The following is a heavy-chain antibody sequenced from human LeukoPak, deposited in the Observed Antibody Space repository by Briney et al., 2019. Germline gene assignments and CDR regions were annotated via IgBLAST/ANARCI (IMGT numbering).Heavy chain of an antibody. Sequence: GGSLRLSCAASGFTFSDYYMSWIRQAPGKGLEWVSAISGSGGSTYYADSVKGRFTISRDNSKNTLYLQMNSLRAEDTAVYYCASLGIVVVTAMYFDYWGQGTLVTVSS. CDR1: GFTFSDYY. V-gene: IGHV3-23*01. CDR3: ASLGIVVVTAMYFDY. J-gene: IGHJ4*02. CDR2: ISGSGGST. D-gene: IGHD2-21*02.